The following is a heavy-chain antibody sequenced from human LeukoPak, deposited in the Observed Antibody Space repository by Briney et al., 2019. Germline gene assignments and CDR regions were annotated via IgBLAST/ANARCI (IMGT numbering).Heavy chain of an antibody. J-gene: IGHJ4*02. V-gene: IGHV4-34*01. D-gene: IGHD3-22*01. Sequence: SETLSLTCAVYGGSFSGYYWSWIRRPPGKGLEWIGEINHSGSTNYNPSLKSRVTISVDTSKNQFSLKLSSVTAADTAVYYCASNYDSSGYYFDYWGQGTLVTVSS. CDR1: GGSFSGYY. CDR3: ASNYDSSGYYFDY. CDR2: INHSGST.